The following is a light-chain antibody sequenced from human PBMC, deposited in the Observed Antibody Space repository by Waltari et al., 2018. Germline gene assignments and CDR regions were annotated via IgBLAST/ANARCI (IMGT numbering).Light chain of an antibody. CDR2: NTY. Sequence: QTVVTQEPSVSVSPGGTVTLTCGLNSGSVSRSRYPAWYRQTPGQPPRRLIYNTYPLAFGIPPRFFASILENKAALTIAQAQADDECDYFCLFYLGGGIWVFGGGTKLTV. CDR1: SGSVSRSRY. J-gene: IGLJ3*02. CDR3: LFYLGGGIWV. V-gene: IGLV8-61*01.